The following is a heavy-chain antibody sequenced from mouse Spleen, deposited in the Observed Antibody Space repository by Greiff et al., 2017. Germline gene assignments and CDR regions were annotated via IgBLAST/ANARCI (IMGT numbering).Heavy chain of an antibody. CDR3: ARGRRYYFDY. V-gene: IGHV1S81*02. J-gene: IGHJ2*01. CDR1: GYTFTSYW. D-gene: IGHD2-14*01. Sequence: QVQLQQPGAELVKPGASVKLSCKASGYTFTSYWMHWVKQRPGQGLEWIGEINPSNGRTNYNEKFKSKATLTVDKSSSTAYMQLSSLTSEDSAVYYCARGRRYYFDYWGQGTTLTVSS. CDR2: INPSNGRT.